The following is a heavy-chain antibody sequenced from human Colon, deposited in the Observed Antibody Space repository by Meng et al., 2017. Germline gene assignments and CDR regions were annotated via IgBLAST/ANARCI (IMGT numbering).Heavy chain of an antibody. CDR3: ARHGGYYQDY. CDR1: GGSITTNSY. CDR2: IDHRGDP. J-gene: IGHJ4*02. Sequence: QGYVLESGPGLVKPSGTLSVTCAVFGGSITTNSYWSWVRQSPEKGLEWIGQIDHRGDPYYNPSLKSRVTMSVDRSKSQVSLQLTSVTAADTAVYYCARHGGYYQDYWGQGTLVTVSS. D-gene: IGHD4-23*01. V-gene: IGHV4-4*02.